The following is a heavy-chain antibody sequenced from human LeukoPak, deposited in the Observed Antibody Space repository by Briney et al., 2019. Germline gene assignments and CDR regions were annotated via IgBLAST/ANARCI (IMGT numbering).Heavy chain of an antibody. Sequence: PSETLSLTRAVSGDSIGSGYYWGWIRQPPGKGLEFIGTVYHTGSTFYNPSLKSRVTISVDTSKNEFSPKVTSVTAADTAVYYCARNVVVVVAGIPQSNWFDPWGQEAVVTVSS. CDR1: GDSIGSGYY. CDR2: VYHTGST. V-gene: IGHV4-38-2*01. CDR3: ARNVVVVVAGIPQSNWFDP. D-gene: IGHD2-15*01. J-gene: IGHJ5*02.